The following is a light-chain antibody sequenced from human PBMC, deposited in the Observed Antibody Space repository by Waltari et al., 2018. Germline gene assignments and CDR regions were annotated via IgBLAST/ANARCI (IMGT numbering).Light chain of an antibody. CDR1: RDIKNF. J-gene: IGKJ2*01. V-gene: IGKV1-33*01. CDR3: QQYDDFPPYI. Sequence: DIQMTQSPSSLSASVADRVTISCQASRDIKNFLNWYQQKPGKAPKLLIYDASNLEIGVPSRFSGRGSGTHFTFTISSLQPEDVATYYCQQYDDFPPYIFGQGTKVDIK. CDR2: DAS.